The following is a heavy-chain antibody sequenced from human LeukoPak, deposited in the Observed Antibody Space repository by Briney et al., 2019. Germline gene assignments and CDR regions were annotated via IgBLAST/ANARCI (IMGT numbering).Heavy chain of an antibody. CDR1: GYSFTSYW. V-gene: IGHV5-51*01. Sequence: GESLKISRKGSGYSFTSYWIGWVRQMPGKGLEGMGTIYPGDSDTRYSPSFQGQVTISADKSISTAYLQWSSLKASDTAMYYCAGGRQQWLINQVDYWGQGTLVSVPS. CDR2: IYPGDSDT. J-gene: IGHJ4*02. D-gene: IGHD6-19*01. CDR3: AGGRQQWLINQVDY.